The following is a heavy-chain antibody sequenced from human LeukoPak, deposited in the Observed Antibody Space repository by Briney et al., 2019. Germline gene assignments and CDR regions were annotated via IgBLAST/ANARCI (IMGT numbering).Heavy chain of an antibody. D-gene: IGHD5-12*01. CDR3: ARGDSGYDYGFDN. J-gene: IGHJ4*02. CDR2: ITPSFRTI. CDR1: GGTFSSYD. V-gene: IGHV1-69*05. Sequence: SVKLSCKASGGTFSSYDISWVRQAPGQGLEWVGEITPSFRTIYYAHKFQGRVTITTDKSTNSLYLQLRSLRSDDTAVYYCARGDSGYDYGFDNWGERTLVTVSS.